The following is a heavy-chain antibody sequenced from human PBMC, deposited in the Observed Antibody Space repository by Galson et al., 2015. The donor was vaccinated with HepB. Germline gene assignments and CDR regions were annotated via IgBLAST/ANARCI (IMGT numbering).Heavy chain of an antibody. CDR2: ISAYNGNT. Sequence: SVKVSCKASGYTFTSYGISWVRQAPGQGLEWMGWISAYNGNTNYAQKLQGRVTMTTHTSTSTAYMELRSLRSDDTAVYYCARVDYDFWSGYSRTVDYWGQGTLVTVSS. J-gene: IGHJ4*02. V-gene: IGHV1-18*01. D-gene: IGHD3-3*01. CDR3: ARVDYDFWSGYSRTVDY. CDR1: GYTFTSYG.